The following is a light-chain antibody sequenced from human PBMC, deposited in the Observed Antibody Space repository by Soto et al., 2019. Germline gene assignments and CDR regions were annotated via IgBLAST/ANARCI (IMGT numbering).Light chain of an antibody. CDR1: QSVSSSY. V-gene: IGKV3-20*01. CDR2: GAS. CDR3: HQYGSLPYT. Sequence: IVLTQSPGTLSLSPGERATLSCRARQSVSSSYLAWYQQKPGQAPRLLIYGASSRATGIPDRFSGSGSGKDFTLTISRLEPEDFAVYYCHQYGSLPYTFGQGTKMEIK. J-gene: IGKJ2*01.